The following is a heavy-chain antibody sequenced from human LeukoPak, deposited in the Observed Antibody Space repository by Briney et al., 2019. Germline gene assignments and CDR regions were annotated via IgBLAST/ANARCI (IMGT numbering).Heavy chain of an antibody. V-gene: IGHV3-30*02. CDR2: IRYDGNNK. J-gene: IGHJ4*02. CDR3: ARDRHRYNYDSSGYPPY. CDR1: GFTFSTFG. D-gene: IGHD3-22*01. Sequence: GGSLRLSCVASGFTFSTFGMHWVRQAPGKGLDWVAFIRYDGNNKIYVDSVKGRFTTSRDNAKNSLYLQMNSLRAEDTAVYSCARDRHRYNYDSSGYPPYWGQGTLVTVSS.